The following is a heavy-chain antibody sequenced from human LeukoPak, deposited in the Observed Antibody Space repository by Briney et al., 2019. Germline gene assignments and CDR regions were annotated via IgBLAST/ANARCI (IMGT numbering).Heavy chain of an antibody. J-gene: IGHJ6*02. CDR1: GYTFTGYY. CDR3: ASPLCIAAAGHPLCTGMDV. CDR2: INPNSGGT. Sequence: GASVKVSCKASGYTFTGYYMHWVRQAPGQGLEWMGWINPNSGGTNYAQKFQGRVTMTRDTSISTAYMELSRLRSDDTAAYYCASPLCIAAAGHPLCTGMDVWGQGTTVTVSS. D-gene: IGHD6-13*01. V-gene: IGHV1-2*02.